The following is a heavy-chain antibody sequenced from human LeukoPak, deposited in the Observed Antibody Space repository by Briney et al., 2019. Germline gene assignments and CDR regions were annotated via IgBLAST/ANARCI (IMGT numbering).Heavy chain of an antibody. CDR3: ARRRGSSSLDY. D-gene: IGHD6-13*01. V-gene: IGHV3-7*01. J-gene: IGHJ4*02. CDR2: IKQDGGEK. CDR1: GFTFSSYW. Sequence: PGGSLRLSCAASGFTFSSYWMSWVPQAPGKGLEWVANIKQDGGEKYYVDSVKGRFTISRDNAKNSLYLQMNSLRAEDTAVYYCARRRGSSSLDYWGQGTLVTVSS.